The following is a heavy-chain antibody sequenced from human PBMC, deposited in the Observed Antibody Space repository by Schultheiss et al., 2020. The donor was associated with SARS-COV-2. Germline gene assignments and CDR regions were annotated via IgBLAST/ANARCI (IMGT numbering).Heavy chain of an antibody. Sequence: GSLRLSCAASGFTFSDYYMSWIRQPPGKGLEWIGEINHSGSTNYNPSLKSRVTISVDTSKNQFSLKLSSVTAADTAVYYCARGPTGPFDYWGQGTLVTVSS. CDR3: ARGPTGPFDY. J-gene: IGHJ4*02. V-gene: IGHV4-34*01. CDR2: INHSGST. CDR1: GFTFSDYY.